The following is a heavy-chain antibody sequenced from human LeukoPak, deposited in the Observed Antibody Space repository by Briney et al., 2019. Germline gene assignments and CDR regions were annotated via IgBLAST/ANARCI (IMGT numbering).Heavy chain of an antibody. D-gene: IGHD6-25*01. CDR2: IYYSGST. J-gene: IGHJ6*03. V-gene: IGHV4-59*01. CDR1: GGSIRSYY. Sequence: SETLSLTCTVSGGSIRSYYWSWIRQPPGKGLEWIGYIYYSGSTNYNPSLKSRVTISVDTSKNQFSLKLSSVTAADTAVYYCARFWASGEGIYYYYYMDVWGKGTTVTISS. CDR3: ARFWASGEGIYYYYYMDV.